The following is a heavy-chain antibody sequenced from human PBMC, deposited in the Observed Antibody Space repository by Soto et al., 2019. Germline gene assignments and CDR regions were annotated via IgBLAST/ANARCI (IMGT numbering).Heavy chain of an antibody. J-gene: IGHJ6*02. Sequence: ASVKVSCKASGGTFSSYAISWVRQAPGQGLEWMEGIIPIFGTANYAQKFQGRVTITADESTSTAYMELSSLRSEDTAVYYCARTFIEDYDSSGYRYGMAVWGQGTTVTVSS. V-gene: IGHV1-69*13. CDR1: GGTFSSYA. D-gene: IGHD3-22*01. CDR3: ARTFIEDYDSSGYRYGMAV. CDR2: IIPIFGTA.